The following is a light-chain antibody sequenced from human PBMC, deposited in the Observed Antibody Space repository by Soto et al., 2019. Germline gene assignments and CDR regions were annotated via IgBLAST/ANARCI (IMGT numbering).Light chain of an antibody. CDR3: QHYESYPLT. J-gene: IGKJ4*01. CDR2: EAS. Sequence: DIQVTQSPSNLAASIGVTVSIACRASQSVSTWLAWYQQKPGKAPKLLIYEASTLESGVPSRFSGGGSGTEFTLTISGLQPDDFATYFCQHYESYPLTFGGGTKVDIK. CDR1: QSVSTW. V-gene: IGKV1-5*03.